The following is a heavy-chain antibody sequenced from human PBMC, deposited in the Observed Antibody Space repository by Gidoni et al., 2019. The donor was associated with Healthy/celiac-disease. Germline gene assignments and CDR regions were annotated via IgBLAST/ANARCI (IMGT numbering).Heavy chain of an antibody. CDR2: IIPIFGIA. D-gene: IGHD6-6*01. V-gene: IGHV1-69*04. J-gene: IGHJ6*02. CDR3: ARDGSSVSYYYGMDV. CDR1: GGTFSRYA. Sequence: QVQLVQSGAEVKKPGSSVKGSCKASGGTFSRYAISWVRQAPVQGLEWMGRIIPIFGIANYAQKFQSRVTITADKSTSTAYMELSSLRSEDTAVYYCARDGSSVSYYYGMDVWGQGTTVTVSS.